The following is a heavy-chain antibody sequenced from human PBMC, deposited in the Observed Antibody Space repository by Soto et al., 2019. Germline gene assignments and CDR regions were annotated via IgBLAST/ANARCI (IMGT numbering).Heavy chain of an antibody. Sequence: GGSLRLSCAASGFTFSNAWMSWVRQAPGKGLEWVGRIKSKTDGGTTDYAAPVKGRFTISRDDSKNTLYLQMNSLKTRDTAVDYCTTPCYNCGMDVWGQGTTVTVSS. V-gene: IGHV3-15*01. CDR3: TTPCYNCGMDV. CDR2: IKSKTDGGTT. J-gene: IGHJ6*02. CDR1: GFTFSNAW.